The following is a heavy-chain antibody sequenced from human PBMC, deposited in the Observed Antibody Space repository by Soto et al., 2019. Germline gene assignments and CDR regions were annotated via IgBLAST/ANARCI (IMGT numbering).Heavy chain of an antibody. CDR2: ISSSGTNI. D-gene: IGHD2-21*02. CDR3: ARGLHCGGDCYSVPYYFDH. CDR1: GFIFHSFT. Sequence: GGSLRLSCAASGFIFHSFTMNWVRQAPGKGLEWVSSISSSGTNIYYADSVKGRFTVSRDNAKNSLYLQMNSLRGEDRAVYYCARGLHCGGDCYSVPYYFDHWGQGTLVTVSS. J-gene: IGHJ4*02. V-gene: IGHV3-21*01.